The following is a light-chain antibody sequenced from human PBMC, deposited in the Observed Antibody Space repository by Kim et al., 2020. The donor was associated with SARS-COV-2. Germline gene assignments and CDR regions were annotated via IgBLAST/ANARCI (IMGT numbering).Light chain of an antibody. V-gene: IGKV3-11*01. CDR1: QSVSSY. Sequence: FLSPGERATLSCRASQSVSSYLAWYQQKPGQAPRLLIYDASNRATGIPARFSGSGSGTDFTLTISSLEPEDFAVYYCQQRSNSFTFGPGTKVDIK. J-gene: IGKJ3*01. CDR3: QQRSNSFT. CDR2: DAS.